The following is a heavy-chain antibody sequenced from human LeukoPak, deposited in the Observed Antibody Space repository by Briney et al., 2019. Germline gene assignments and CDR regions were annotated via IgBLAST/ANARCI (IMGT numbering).Heavy chain of an antibody. V-gene: IGHV3-66*02. D-gene: IGHD3-16*01. CDR3: AGGYDASDY. Sequence: GGSLRLSCAASGFAVSNNYMSWVRQAPGKGLEWVSVIYGGGSTNYADSVKGRFTISRDISTNTLSLQMNSLRTGDTAVCYCAGGYDASDYWGQGTLVTVSS. CDR1: GFAVSNNY. CDR2: IYGGGST. J-gene: IGHJ4*02.